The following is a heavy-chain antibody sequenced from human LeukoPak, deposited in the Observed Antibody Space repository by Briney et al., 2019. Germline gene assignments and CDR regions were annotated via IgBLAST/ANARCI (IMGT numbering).Heavy chain of an antibody. CDR3: ARAEYYGSGSYDYYYMDV. V-gene: IGHV3-20*01. Sequence: GGSLRLSCAASGFTFDDYGMSWVRRAPGKGLEWVSGINWNGGSTGYADSVKGRFTISRDNAKNSLYLQMNSLRAEDTALYHRARAEYYGSGSYDYYYMDVWGKGTTVTISS. CDR2: INWNGGST. J-gene: IGHJ6*03. D-gene: IGHD3-10*01. CDR1: GFTFDDYG.